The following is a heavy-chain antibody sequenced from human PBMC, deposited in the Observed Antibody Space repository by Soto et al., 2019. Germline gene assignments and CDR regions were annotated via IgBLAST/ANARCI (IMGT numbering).Heavy chain of an antibody. J-gene: IGHJ4*02. Sequence: GGSLRLSCVASGFRFSDHSMTWVRQSPGKGLQWIAYISSSSDNIYYAESVRGRFTVSRDNAKNALFLEMNSLRDDDTATYYCARLPKGSLVTAWGQGTRVTVSS. CDR3: ARLPKGSLVTA. V-gene: IGHV3-48*02. D-gene: IGHD2-21*02. CDR1: GFRFSDHS. CDR2: ISSSSDNI.